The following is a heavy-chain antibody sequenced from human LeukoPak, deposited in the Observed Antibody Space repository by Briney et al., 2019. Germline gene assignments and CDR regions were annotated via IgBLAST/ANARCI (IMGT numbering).Heavy chain of an antibody. CDR1: GGSLSGYY. Sequence: PSETLSLTCAVSGGSLSGYYWSWIRQPAGKGLEWIGRIYTSGSTNYNPSLKSRVTMSVDTSKNQFSLKLSSVTAADTAVYYCARERAFDRSYYYYYMDVWGKGTTVTISS. CDR3: ARERAFDRSYYYYYMDV. CDR2: IYTSGST. J-gene: IGHJ6*03. D-gene: IGHD3-3*02. V-gene: IGHV4-4*07.